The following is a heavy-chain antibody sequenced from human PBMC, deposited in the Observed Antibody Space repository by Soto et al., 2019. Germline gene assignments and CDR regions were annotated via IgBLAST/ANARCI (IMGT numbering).Heavy chain of an antibody. Sequence: PSETLSLTCAVYGGSFSGYYWSWIRQPPGKGLEWIGEINHSGSTNYNPSLKSRVTISVDTSKNQFSLKLSSVTAADTAVYYCAQQTYDFWSGYFDSDYWGQGTLVTVSS. CDR2: INHSGST. J-gene: IGHJ4*02. V-gene: IGHV4-34*01. CDR3: AQQTYDFWSGYFDSDY. CDR1: GGSFSGYY. D-gene: IGHD3-3*01.